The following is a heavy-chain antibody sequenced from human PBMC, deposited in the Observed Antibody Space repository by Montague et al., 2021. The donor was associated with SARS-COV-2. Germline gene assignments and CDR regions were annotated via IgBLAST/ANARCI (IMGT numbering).Heavy chain of an antibody. V-gene: IGHV3-30-3*01. Sequence: SLRLSCAASGFTFSTYSMHWVRQAPGKGLEWVAVISSDGNDKYYADSVKGRFTISRDNSKNTLFLQKDNLRTEDTAVYYCARGDKPENYYFYDFMDVWGKGTTVTVSS. CDR2: ISSDGNDK. J-gene: IGHJ6*03. D-gene: IGHD3-16*01. CDR3: ARGDKPENYYFYDFMDV. CDR1: GFTFSTYS.